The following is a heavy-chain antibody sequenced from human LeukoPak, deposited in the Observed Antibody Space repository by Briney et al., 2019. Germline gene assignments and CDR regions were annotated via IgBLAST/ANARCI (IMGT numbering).Heavy chain of an antibody. D-gene: IGHD2-21*02. CDR3: AKDLGYCGGDCYSFIDY. Sequence: PGRSLRLSCAASGFTFSSYGMHWVRQAPGKGLEWVAVIWYDGSNKYYADSVKGRFTISRDNSKNTLYLQMNSPRAEDTAVYYCAKDLGYCGGDCYSFIDYWGQGTLVTVSS. CDR1: GFTFSSYG. CDR2: IWYDGSNK. V-gene: IGHV3-33*06. J-gene: IGHJ4*02.